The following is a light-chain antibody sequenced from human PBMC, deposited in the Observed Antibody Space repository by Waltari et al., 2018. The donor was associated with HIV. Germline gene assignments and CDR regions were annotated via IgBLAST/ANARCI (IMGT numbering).Light chain of an antibody. Sequence: SASLGASVKLTCTLSSGHSSYVIAWHQQQPKKGPRYLMKLNSDGSHFKGDGIPDRFSGSSSGAERYLTISSLQSEDEADYYCQTWGTGIVVFGGGTKLTVL. CDR3: QTWGTGIVV. J-gene: IGLJ2*01. CDR1: SGHSSYV. V-gene: IGLV4-69*01. CDR2: LNSDGSH.